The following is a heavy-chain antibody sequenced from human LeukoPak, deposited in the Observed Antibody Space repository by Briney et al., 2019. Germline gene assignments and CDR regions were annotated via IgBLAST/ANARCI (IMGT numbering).Heavy chain of an antibody. Sequence: PGGSLRLSCAASGFTVSSNYMSWVRQAPGKGLEWVSVTYSGGSTYYADSVKGRFTISRDNSKNTLYLQMNSLRAEDTAVYYCARLVKQQLAYYYFDYWGQGTLVTVSS. J-gene: IGHJ4*02. CDR1: GFTVSSNY. CDR3: ARLVKQQLAYYYFDY. D-gene: IGHD6-13*01. CDR2: TYSGGST. V-gene: IGHV3-53*01.